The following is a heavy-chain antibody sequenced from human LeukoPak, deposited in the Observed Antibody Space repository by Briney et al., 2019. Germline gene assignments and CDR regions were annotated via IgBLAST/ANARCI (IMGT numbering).Heavy chain of an antibody. CDR2: IVVGSGNT. D-gene: IGHD5-12*01. CDR3: AAVPWGVATITLIDY. V-gene: IGHV1-58*02. CDR1: GFTFTSSA. Sequence: SVKVSCKASGFTFTSSAMQWVRQARGQRLERIGRIVVGSGNTNYAQKFQERVTITRDMSTSTAYMELSSLRSEDTAVYYCAAVPWGVATITLIDYWGQGTLVTVSS. J-gene: IGHJ4*02.